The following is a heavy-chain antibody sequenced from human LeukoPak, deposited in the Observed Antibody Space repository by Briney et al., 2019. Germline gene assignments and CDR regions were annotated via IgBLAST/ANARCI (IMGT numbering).Heavy chain of an antibody. CDR1: GGTFSSYA. J-gene: IGHJ4*02. CDR3: AIYSSYGPAREFDY. CDR2: IIPIFGTA. Sequence: SVKVSCKASGGTFSSYAISWVRQAPGQGLEWMGGIIPIFGTANYAQKFQGRVTITADESTSTAYMELSSLRSEDTAVYYCAIYSSYGPAREFDYWGQGTLVTVSS. V-gene: IGHV1-69*13. D-gene: IGHD5-18*01.